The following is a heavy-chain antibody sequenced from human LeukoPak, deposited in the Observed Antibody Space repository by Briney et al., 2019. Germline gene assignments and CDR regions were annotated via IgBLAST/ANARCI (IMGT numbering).Heavy chain of an antibody. D-gene: IGHD3-10*01. J-gene: IGHJ2*01. CDR3: ARSYYFGSGSYYNPYWYFDL. CDR2: IYSSGST. V-gene: IGHV4-61*08. Sequence: PSETLSLTCTVSGGSISSGGYYWSWIRQHPGKGLEWIGYIYSSGSTNYNPSLKSRVTISIDTSKNQFSLKLTSVTAADTAVYYCARSYYFGSGSYYNPYWYFDLWGRGTLVTVSS. CDR1: GGSISSGGYY.